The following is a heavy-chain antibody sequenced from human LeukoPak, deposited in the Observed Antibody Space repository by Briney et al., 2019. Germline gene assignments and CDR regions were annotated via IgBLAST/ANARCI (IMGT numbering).Heavy chain of an antibody. V-gene: IGHV4-38-2*01. CDR1: GYSISSGYY. Sequence: SETLSLTCAVSGYSISSGYYWGWIRQPPGKGLEWIGSIYHSGSTYYNPSLKSRVTISVDTSKNKFSLKLSSVTAADTAVYYCARRVVPAANFDYWGQGTLVTVSS. CDR3: ARRVVPAANFDY. CDR2: IYHSGST. D-gene: IGHD2-2*01. J-gene: IGHJ4*02.